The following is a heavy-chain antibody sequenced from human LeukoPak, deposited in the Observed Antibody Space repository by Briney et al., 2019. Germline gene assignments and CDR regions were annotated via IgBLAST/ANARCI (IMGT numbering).Heavy chain of an antibody. V-gene: IGHV3-74*01. CDR1: GFTFSSYW. J-gene: IGHJ4*02. D-gene: IGHD3-9*01. CDR3: AVLRYFDSIDY. CDR2: INSDGSST. Sequence: GGSLRLSCAASGFTFSSYWMHWVRQAPGKGLVWVSRINSDGSSTSYADSVKGRFTISRDNAKNTLYLQMNSLRAEDTAVYYCAVLRYFDSIDYWGQGTLVTVSS.